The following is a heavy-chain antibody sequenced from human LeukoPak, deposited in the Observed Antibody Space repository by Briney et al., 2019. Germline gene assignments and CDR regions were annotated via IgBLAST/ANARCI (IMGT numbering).Heavy chain of an antibody. D-gene: IGHD3-22*01. CDR3: ARGTPSLSYYYDSSGYYYQY. Sequence: KPSETLSLTCAVYGGSFSGYYWSWIRQPPGKGLEWIGETNHSGSTNYNPSLKSRVTISVDTSKNQFSLKLSSVTAADTAVYYCARGTPSLSYYYDSSGYYYQYWGQGTLVTVSS. V-gene: IGHV4-34*01. CDR1: GGSFSGYY. J-gene: IGHJ1*01. CDR2: TNHSGST.